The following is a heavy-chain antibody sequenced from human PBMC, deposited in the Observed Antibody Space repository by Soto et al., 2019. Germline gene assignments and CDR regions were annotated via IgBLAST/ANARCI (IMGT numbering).Heavy chain of an antibody. J-gene: IGHJ4*02. Sequence: SETLSLTCTVSGGSISSSRCHWGWIRQPPGKGLEWIASIKYSGTTFYNPSLKRRVTISLDTPKNQFSLKLSSVTAADTAVYYCARHPGYYDILTGYTTYYFASWGQGILVPVSS. D-gene: IGHD3-9*01. V-gene: IGHV4-39*01. CDR1: GGSISSSRCH. CDR3: ARHPGYYDILTGYTTYYFAS. CDR2: IKYSGTT.